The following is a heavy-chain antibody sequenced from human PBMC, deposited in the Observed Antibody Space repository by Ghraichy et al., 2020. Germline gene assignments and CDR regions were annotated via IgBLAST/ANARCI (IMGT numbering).Heavy chain of an antibody. CDR3: ARRGYDNSGYGLFEN. J-gene: IGHJ4*02. CDR2: INYSGST. CDR1: GGSINSYY. Sequence: GSLRLSCTVSGGSINSYYWSWIRQPPGKGLEWIGYINYSGSTNYNPSLKSRVTISVDTSKNQFSLKLSSVTAADTAVYYCARRGYDNSGYGLFENWGQGTLVTVSS. D-gene: IGHD3-22*01. V-gene: IGHV4-59*08.